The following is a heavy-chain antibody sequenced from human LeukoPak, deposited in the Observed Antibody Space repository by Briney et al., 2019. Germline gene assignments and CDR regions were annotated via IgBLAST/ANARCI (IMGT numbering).Heavy chain of an antibody. J-gene: IGHJ4*02. D-gene: IGHD5-24*01. CDR1: GFTFSSYG. Sequence: GGSLRLSCAASGFTFSSYGMHWVRQAPGKGLEWVALIWYDGSKKYYADSVKGRFTFSRDNSKNTFSLQMNSLRAGDTALYYCARGHGYNFQFFDYWGQGTLVTVFS. CDR3: ARGHGYNFQFFDY. CDR2: IWYDGSKK. V-gene: IGHV3-33*08.